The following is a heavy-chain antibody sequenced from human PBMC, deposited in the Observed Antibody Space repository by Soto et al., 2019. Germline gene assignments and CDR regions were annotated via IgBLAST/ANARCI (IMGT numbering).Heavy chain of an antibody. CDR1: GFKFSDHY. J-gene: IGHJ1*01. V-gene: IGHV3-11*01. D-gene: IGHD3-16*01. CDR2: ISNGGHTTT. Sequence: QVQLVESGGGLVEPGGSLRLSCAASGFKFSDHYMTWIRQAPGKGLEWVSKISNGGHTTTYYADSVKGRFTVSRDNAKNSLYLQMNSLRVEDTALYYCAADTFYYASTFWGQGTLVTVSS. CDR3: AADTFYYASTF.